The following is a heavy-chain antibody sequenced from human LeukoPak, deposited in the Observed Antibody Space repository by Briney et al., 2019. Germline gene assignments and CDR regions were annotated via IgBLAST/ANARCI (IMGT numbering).Heavy chain of an antibody. Sequence: PGGSLRLSCAASGFTFRSYSMNWVRQAPGKGLEGGSSISSSRNYIYYADSVMDRFPIPRDNAKSSLYLQMNRLRAEDTAVYYCARDWWGAPRGIVVVPAAIRTGLDVWGKGTTVTVSS. CDR2: ISSSRNYI. D-gene: IGHD2-2*02. J-gene: IGHJ6*04. CDR1: GFTFRSYS. V-gene: IGHV3-21*01. CDR3: ARDWWGAPRGIVVVPAAIRTGLDV.